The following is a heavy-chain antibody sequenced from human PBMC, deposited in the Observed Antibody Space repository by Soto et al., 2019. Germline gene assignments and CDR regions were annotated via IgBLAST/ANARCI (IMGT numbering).Heavy chain of an antibody. CDR3: ARHPRVVSNTWHFDS. D-gene: IGHD2-2*01. Sequence: PSETLSLTCTVSGGSISIDAYYWGWIRQPPGKGLEWIGTIYHRGSTYYNPSLKSRVTVSADTSRNYFSLKLRSVTAADTAVYYCARHPRVVSNTWHFDSWGQGTLVTVSS. CDR2: IYHRGST. V-gene: IGHV4-39*01. J-gene: IGHJ4*02. CDR1: GGSISIDAYY.